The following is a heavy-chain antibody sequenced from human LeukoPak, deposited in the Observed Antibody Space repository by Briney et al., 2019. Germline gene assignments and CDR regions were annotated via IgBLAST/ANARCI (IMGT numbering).Heavy chain of an antibody. CDR3: AKDLISSGWYGCRFDP. CDR1: GFTFSSYA. Sequence: PAESLRLSCAASGFTFSSYAMSWVRQAPGKGLEWVSAISGSGGSTYYAYSVKGRYTISRDNSNKTLYLLTNSLRAEDTAVYYCAKDLISSGWYGCRFDPWGQGTLVTVSS. CDR2: ISGSGGST. V-gene: IGHV3-23*01. D-gene: IGHD6-19*01. J-gene: IGHJ5*02.